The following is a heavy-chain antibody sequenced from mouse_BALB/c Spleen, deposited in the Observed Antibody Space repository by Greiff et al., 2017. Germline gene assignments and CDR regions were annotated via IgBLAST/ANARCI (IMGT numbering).Heavy chain of an antibody. V-gene: IGHV1-54*01. CDR3: ARVESLLSNNY. J-gene: IGHJ2*01. CDR2: INPGSGGT. Sequence: QVQLKESGAELVRPGTSVKVSCKASGYAFTNYLIEWVKQRPGQGLEWIGVINPGSGGTNYNEKFKGKATLTADKSSSTAYMQLSSLTSDDSAVYFCARVESLLSNNYWGQGTTLTVAS. CDR1: GYAFTNYL. D-gene: IGHD1-2*01.